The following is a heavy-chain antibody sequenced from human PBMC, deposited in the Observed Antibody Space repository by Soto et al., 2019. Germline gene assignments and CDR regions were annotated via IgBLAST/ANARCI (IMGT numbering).Heavy chain of an antibody. CDR3: AREPKQNYDSSPWNGGFDS. Sequence: QVHLQESGPGLVKPSQTLSLSCTVSGDSISSPHYYWTWIRQPPGKGLEWVGYIYYTGNNFYNPALKSRVAVSVDPSTNPFSLKLASVTDADTAVYFCAREPKQNYDSSPWNGGFDSWGPGTLVTVSS. V-gene: IGHV4-30-4*01. CDR1: GDSISSPHYY. CDR2: IYYTGNN. J-gene: IGHJ4*02. D-gene: IGHD3-22*01.